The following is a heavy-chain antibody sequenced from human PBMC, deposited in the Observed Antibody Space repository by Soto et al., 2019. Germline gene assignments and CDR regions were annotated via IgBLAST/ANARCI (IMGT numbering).Heavy chain of an antibody. CDR1: GGTFSSYA. V-gene: IGHV1-69*13. J-gene: IGHJ6*02. CDR3: ARELSSRKRYYYYYYGMDV. CDR2: IIPIFGTA. D-gene: IGHD3-10*01. Sequence: SVKVSCKASGGTFSSYAISWVRQAPGQGLEWMGGIIPIFGTANYAQKFQGRVTITADESTSTAYMELSSLRSEDTAVYYCARELSSRKRYYYYYYGMDVWGQGTTVTVSS.